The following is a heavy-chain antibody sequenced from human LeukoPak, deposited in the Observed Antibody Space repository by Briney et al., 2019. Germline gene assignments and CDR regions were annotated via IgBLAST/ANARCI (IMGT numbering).Heavy chain of an antibody. V-gene: IGHV1-8*02. CDR3: ARVTQGDYVDY. CDR2: MNPNSGNT. Sequence: GASVKVSCKASGYTFTSYGISWVRQAPGQGLEWMGWMNPNSGNTGYAQKFQGRVTMTRNTSISTAYMELSSLRSEDTAVYYCARVTQGDYVDYWGQGTLVTVSS. CDR1: GYTFTSYG. J-gene: IGHJ4*02.